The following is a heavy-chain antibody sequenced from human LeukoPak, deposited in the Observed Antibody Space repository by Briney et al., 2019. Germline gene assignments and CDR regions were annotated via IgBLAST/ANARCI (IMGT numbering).Heavy chain of an antibody. D-gene: IGHD2-2*01. CDR3: ARALGCSSTSCYYYYGMDV. J-gene: IGHJ6*02. CDR1: GYTFTGYY. V-gene: IGHV1-2*02. CDR2: INPNSGGT. Sequence: ASVKVSCKASGYTFTGYYMHWVRQAPGQGLEWMGWINPNSGGTNYAQKFQGRVTMTRDTSISTAYMELSRLRSDDTAVYYCARALGCSSTSCYYYYGMDVWGQGTTVTVSS.